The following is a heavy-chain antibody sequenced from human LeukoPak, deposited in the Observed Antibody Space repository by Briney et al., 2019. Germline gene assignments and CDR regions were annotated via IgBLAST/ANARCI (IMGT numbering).Heavy chain of an antibody. CDR1: GGSISSGGYS. V-gene: IGHV4-30-2*01. Sequence: SETLSLTCAVSGGSISSGGYSWSWIRQPPGKGLEWIGYIYHSGSTYYYPSLKSRVTISVYMYKNQFSLKLSSVTAAATVVYYCARVLIIPMVRGVIPDAFDIWGQGTMVTVSS. CDR2: IYHSGST. J-gene: IGHJ3*02. D-gene: IGHD3-10*01. CDR3: ARVLIIPMVRGVIPDAFDI.